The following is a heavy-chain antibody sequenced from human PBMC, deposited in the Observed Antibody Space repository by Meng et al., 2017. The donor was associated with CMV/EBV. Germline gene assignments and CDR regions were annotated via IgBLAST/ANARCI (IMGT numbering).Heavy chain of an antibody. V-gene: IGHV3-53*01. J-gene: IGHJ4*02. CDR3: ARDGNYHGV. CDR2: IYSEGTT. Sequence: ELQLVASGGGLSQPVWSLGRACAGSGFNVSNNYMRWFRQDPGKCLEWVPLIYSEGTTDYADSVKGRFTISRDNSKNTLYLQMNSLRAEGTAVYYCARDGNYHGVWGQGTLVTVSS. CDR1: GFNVSNNY. D-gene: IGHD1-7*01.